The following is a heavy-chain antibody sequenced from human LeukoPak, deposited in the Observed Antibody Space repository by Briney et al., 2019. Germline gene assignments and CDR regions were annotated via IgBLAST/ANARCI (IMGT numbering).Heavy chain of an antibody. CDR1: GGSISSYY. CDR3: AKSLWFGELFHWFDP. V-gene: IGHV4-59*01. CDR2: IYFSGST. D-gene: IGHD3-10*01. J-gene: IGHJ5*02. Sequence: PSETLSLTCTVSGGSISSYYWSWIRQPPGKGLEWIGYIYFSGSTNYNPSLKSRVTISVDTSRNQFSLQLSSVTAADTAVYYCAKSLWFGELFHWFDPWGQGTLVTVSS.